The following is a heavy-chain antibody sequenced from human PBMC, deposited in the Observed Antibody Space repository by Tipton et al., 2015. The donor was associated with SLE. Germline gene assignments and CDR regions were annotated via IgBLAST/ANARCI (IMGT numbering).Heavy chain of an antibody. CDR2: IYSGGST. CDR3: AKDRRYGDYDY. V-gene: IGHV3-23*03. J-gene: IGHJ4*02. Sequence: SLRLSCAASGFTFSSYAMSWVRQAPGKGLEWVSVIYSGGSTYYADSVKGRFTISRDNSKNTLYLQMNSLRAEDTAVYYCAKDRRYGDYDYWGQGTLVTVSS. CDR1: GFTFSSYA. D-gene: IGHD4-17*01.